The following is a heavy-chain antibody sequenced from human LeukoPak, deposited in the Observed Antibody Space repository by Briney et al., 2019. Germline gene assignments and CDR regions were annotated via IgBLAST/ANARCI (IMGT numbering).Heavy chain of an antibody. J-gene: IGHJ4*02. CDR2: ISSSSSYT. D-gene: IGHD3-10*01. Sequence: GGSLRLSCAASGFTFSDYYMSWIRQAPGKGLEWVSYISSSSSYTNYADSAKGRFTISRDNAKNSLYLQMNSLRAEDTAVYYCARAFGFGELYYFDYWGQGTLVTVSS. V-gene: IGHV3-11*05. CDR3: ARAFGFGELYYFDY. CDR1: GFTFSDYY.